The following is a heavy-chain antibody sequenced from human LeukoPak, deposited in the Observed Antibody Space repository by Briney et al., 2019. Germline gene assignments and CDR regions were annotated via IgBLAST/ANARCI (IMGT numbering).Heavy chain of an antibody. D-gene: IGHD5-18*01. CDR2: TYYRSKWYN. J-gene: IGHJ6*02. V-gene: IGHV6-1*01. Sequence: SQTLSLTCAISGDSVSTNSAVWNWIRQSPSGGLEWLGRTYYRSKWYNDYAVSVKSRVTINPDTSKNQFSLRLSSVTAADTAVYYCAREDGIKQSGAYYGMDVWGQGTTVTVSS. CDR1: GDSVSTNSAV. CDR3: AREDGIKQSGAYYGMDV.